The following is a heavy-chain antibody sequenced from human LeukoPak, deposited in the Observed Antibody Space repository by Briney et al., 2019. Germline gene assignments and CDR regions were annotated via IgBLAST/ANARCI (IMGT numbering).Heavy chain of an antibody. CDR1: GFTFSSYA. Sequence: GGSLRPSCAASGFTFSSYAMHWVRQAPGKGLEWVAVISYDGSNKYYADSVKGRFTISRDNSKNTLYLQMNSLRAEDTAVYYCARDRRYCSSTSCYNLYYYYGMDVWGQGTTVTVSS. J-gene: IGHJ6*02. V-gene: IGHV3-30-3*01. CDR2: ISYDGSNK. D-gene: IGHD2-2*02. CDR3: ARDRRYCSSTSCYNLYYYYGMDV.